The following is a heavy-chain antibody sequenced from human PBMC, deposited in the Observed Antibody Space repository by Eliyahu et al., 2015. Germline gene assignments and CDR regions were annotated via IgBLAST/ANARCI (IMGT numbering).Heavy chain of an antibody. CDR1: GFSLSDHY. CDR3: AAIVLGNYYGMDV. CDR2: SRNKANSYTT. Sequence: EVQLVESGGGLVQPGGSLRLSCGASGFSLSDHYMDWVRQAAGKGLEWVGRSRNKANSYTTEYAASVKGRFTISRDDSKNLLYLQMNSLKTEDTAVYYCAAIVLGNYYGMDVWGKGTTVTVSS. J-gene: IGHJ6*04. V-gene: IGHV3-72*01. D-gene: IGHD2-8*01.